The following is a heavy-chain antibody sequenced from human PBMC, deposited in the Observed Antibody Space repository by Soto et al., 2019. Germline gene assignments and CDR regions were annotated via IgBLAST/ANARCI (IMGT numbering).Heavy chain of an antibody. CDR3: AGVLSGWIAIGS. D-gene: IGHD3-10*01. CDR2: ISAYNGNT. J-gene: IGHJ5*02. CDR1: GYTFTSYG. Sequence: QVQLVQSGAEVKKPGASVKVSCKASGYTFTSYGISWVRQAPGQGLEWMGWISAYNGNTNYAQKLQGRVNMTTDTSTRTAYMEVRSLRSDDTAVYYCAGVLSGWIAIGSWGQGTLVTVSS. V-gene: IGHV1-18*04.